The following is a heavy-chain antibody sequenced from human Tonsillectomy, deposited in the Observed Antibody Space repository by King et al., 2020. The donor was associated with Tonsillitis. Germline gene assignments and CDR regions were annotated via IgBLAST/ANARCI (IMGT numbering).Heavy chain of an antibody. J-gene: IGHJ6*02. CDR1: GFIFSSYN. CDR3: ARDSPRGIDV. Sequence: VQLVESGGGLVKPGGSLRLSCAASGFIFSSYNINWVRQAPGKGLEWVSSISSSSSYIYYADSLKGRFTISRDNAQNSLYLQMNSLRAEDTAVYYCARDSPRGIDVWGQGTTVTVSS. V-gene: IGHV3-21*01. CDR2: ISSSSSYI.